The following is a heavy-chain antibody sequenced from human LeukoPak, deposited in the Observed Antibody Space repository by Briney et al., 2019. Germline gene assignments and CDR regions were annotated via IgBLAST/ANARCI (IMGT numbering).Heavy chain of an antibody. CDR3: ARLSLMNPQLSYWYFDV. V-gene: IGHV4-59*04. Sequence: SETLSLTCTVSGGSISSYYWSWIRQPPGKGLEWIGEVTRNGDINYNPSLKSRVTLSLEASQNQFSLTVNSVTAADTAVYYCARLSLMNPQLSYWYFDVWGRGTLVTVSS. D-gene: IGHD1-1*01. J-gene: IGHJ2*01. CDR2: VTRNGDI. CDR1: GGSISSYY.